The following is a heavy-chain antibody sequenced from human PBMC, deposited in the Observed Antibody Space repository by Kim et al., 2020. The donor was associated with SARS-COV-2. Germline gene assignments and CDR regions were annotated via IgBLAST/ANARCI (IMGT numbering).Heavy chain of an antibody. CDR3: ARIAPTGNWYFDL. Sequence: YEASVKSRITITPDASKNRLSLQMNSVTPEDTAVYYCARIAPTGNWYFDLWGRGTLVTVSS. J-gene: IGHJ2*01. D-gene: IGHD1-1*01. V-gene: IGHV6-1*01.